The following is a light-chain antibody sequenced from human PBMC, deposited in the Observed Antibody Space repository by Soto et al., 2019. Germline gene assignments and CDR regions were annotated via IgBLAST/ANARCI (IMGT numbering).Light chain of an antibody. CDR1: GTDVGGYNY. CDR3: SSYTTSSTLWV. CDR2: DVS. Sequence: QYALTQPASVSGSPGQSITISCTGTGTDVGGYNYVSWYQHHPGKAPKLIIYDVSDRPSGVSNRFSGSKSANTASLTISGLQAEDEADYYCSSYTTSSTLWVFGGGTKLTVL. J-gene: IGLJ3*02. V-gene: IGLV2-14*01.